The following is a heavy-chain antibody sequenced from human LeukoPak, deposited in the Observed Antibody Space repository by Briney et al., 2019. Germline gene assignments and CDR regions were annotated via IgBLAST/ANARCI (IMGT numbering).Heavy chain of an antibody. CDR2: IYYSRST. V-gene: IGHV4-31*03. J-gene: IGHJ5*02. D-gene: IGHD6-13*01. Sequence: SETLSLTCTVSGGSLSSGGYYWSWIRQHPGKGLEWIGYIYYSRSTYYNPSLKSRVTISVDTSKNQFSLKLSSVTAADTAVYYCARSLAAARGWFDPWGQGTLVTVSS. CDR1: GGSLSSGGYY. CDR3: ARSLAAARGWFDP.